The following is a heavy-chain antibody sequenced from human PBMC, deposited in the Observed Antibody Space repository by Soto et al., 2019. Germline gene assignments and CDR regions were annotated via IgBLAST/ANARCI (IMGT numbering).Heavy chain of an antibody. CDR3: GKDLLVWTIVVVPPAQAARDAFDI. Sequence: RLSCAASGFTFSSYAMSWLRQAPGNGLDWVSAISGSGGSTYYADSVKGRFTISRDNSKNTLYLPMKSLRAEDTAVYDCGKDLLVWTIVVVPPAQAARDAFDIWGQGIMVSVSS. CDR2: ISGSGGST. D-gene: IGHD2-2*01. J-gene: IGHJ3*02. CDR1: GFTFSSYA. V-gene: IGHV3-23*01.